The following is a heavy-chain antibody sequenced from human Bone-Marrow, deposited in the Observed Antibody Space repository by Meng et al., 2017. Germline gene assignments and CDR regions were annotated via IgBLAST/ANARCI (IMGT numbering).Heavy chain of an antibody. CDR3: TRVERLENYGFAATVGY. J-gene: IGHJ4*02. V-gene: IGHV1-2*02. D-gene: IGHD3-10*01. Sequence: ASVKVSCKASGYTFTGYYMHWVRQAPEQGLEWMGWINPNSGGTNYAQKFQGRVTVTRDTSISTAYMGLSRLRSDDTDVYRCTRVERLENYGFAATVGYWDQGTLVTVSS. CDR1: GYTFTGYY. CDR2: INPNSGGT.